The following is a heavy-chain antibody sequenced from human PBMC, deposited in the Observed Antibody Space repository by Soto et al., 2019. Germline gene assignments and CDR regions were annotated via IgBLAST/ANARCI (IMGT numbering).Heavy chain of an antibody. Sequence: PGGSLRLSCAASGFTVSSNYMSWVRQAPGKGLEWVSVIYSGGSTYYADSVKGRFTISRDNSKNTLYLQMNSLRAEDTAVYYCARDQYITMVRGVIESYGMDVWGQGTTVTVS. CDR3: ARDQYITMVRGVIESYGMDV. CDR1: GFTVSSNY. D-gene: IGHD3-10*01. V-gene: IGHV3-53*01. J-gene: IGHJ6*02. CDR2: IYSGGST.